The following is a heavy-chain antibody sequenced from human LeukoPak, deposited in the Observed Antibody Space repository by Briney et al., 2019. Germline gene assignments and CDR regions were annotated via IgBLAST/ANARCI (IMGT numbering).Heavy chain of an antibody. V-gene: IGHV4-59*08. Sequence: PSETLSLTCTVSGGSISSYYWSWLRQPPGKGLEWIGYIYYSGSTNYNPSLKSRVSISVDTSKNHLSLKLNSVTAADTAVYYCASHSSLGGPLAHFDYWGQGTLVAVSS. CDR1: GGSISSYY. J-gene: IGHJ4*02. CDR2: IYYSGST. D-gene: IGHD2-2*01. CDR3: ASHSSLGGPLAHFDY.